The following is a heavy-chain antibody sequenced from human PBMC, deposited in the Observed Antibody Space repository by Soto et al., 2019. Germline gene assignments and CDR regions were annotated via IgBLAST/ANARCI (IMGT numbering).Heavy chain of an antibody. CDR1: GYIFTGYH. CDR2: INPNSGDT. D-gene: IGHD3-9*01. V-gene: IGHV1-2*02. J-gene: IGHJ6*02. Sequence: ASVKVSCKASGYIFTGYHIHWVRQAPGRGLEWMGWINPNSGDTEYAQNFQGRVTMARDTSFNLVYMEMSGLMSDDTAVYYCARDARGTRGFDEMDIWGQGTTVTAP. CDR3: ARDARGTRGFDEMDI.